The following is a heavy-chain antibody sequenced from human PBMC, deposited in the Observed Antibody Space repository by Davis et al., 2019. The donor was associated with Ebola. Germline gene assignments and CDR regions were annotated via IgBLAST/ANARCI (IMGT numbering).Heavy chain of an antibody. D-gene: IGHD2-2*01. CDR3: ARDISWTRHQFDC. CDR2: MSYSGST. CDR1: GGSISSGDYY. J-gene: IGHJ4*02. V-gene: IGHV4-31*03. Sequence: PSETLSLTCTVSGGSISSGDYYWSWIRQHPGKGLEWIGYMSYSGSTYYNPSLKSRVTISLDTSKNQFSLKLTSVTAADTAVYYCARDISWTRHQFDCWGQGALVTVSS.